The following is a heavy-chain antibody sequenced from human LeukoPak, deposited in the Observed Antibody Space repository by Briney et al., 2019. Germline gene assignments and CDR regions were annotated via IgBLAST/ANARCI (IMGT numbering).Heavy chain of an antibody. CDR1: GFTFSDYY. V-gene: IGHV3-11*01. J-gene: IGHJ5*02. CDR2: ISSSGSTI. D-gene: IGHD3-10*01. CDR3: ARVGGQYYYGSGSYYNAYNWFDP. Sequence: PGGSLRPSCAASGFTFSDYYMSWIRQAPGKGLEWVSYISSSGSTIYYADSVKGRFTISRDNAKNSLYLQMNSLRAEDTAVYYCARVGGQYYYGSGSYYNAYNWFDPWGQGTLVTVSS.